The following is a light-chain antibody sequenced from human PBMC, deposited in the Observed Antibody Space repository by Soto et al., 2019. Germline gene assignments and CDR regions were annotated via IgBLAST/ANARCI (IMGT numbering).Light chain of an antibody. CDR3: QQYASSALT. CDR2: GAF. J-gene: IGKJ4*01. CDR1: QSVSRSY. V-gene: IGKV3-20*01. Sequence: EIVLTQSPGTLSLSPGEQATLSCKASQSVSRSYLAWYQQKPGQAPRLLIYGAFTRGTGIPDRFSGSGSGTDFTLTISILEPEDFAVYYCQQYASSALTFGGGTKVEIK.